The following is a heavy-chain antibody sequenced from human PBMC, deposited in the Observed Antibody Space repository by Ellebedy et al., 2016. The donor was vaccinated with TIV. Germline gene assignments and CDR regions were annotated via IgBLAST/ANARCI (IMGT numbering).Heavy chain of an antibody. Sequence: SETLSLTCTVSGGSFSSYFWTWIRQPPGKGLEWLGYIYNRGTTTYNPSLNSRVTISEDTTKRQFSLKLTSVTAADTAVYFCAGLRYYDGFIVDHWGQGTQVTVS. CDR2: IYNRGTT. J-gene: IGHJ4*02. D-gene: IGHD5-12*01. V-gene: IGHV4-59*01. CDR1: GGSFSSYF. CDR3: AGLRYYDGFIVDH.